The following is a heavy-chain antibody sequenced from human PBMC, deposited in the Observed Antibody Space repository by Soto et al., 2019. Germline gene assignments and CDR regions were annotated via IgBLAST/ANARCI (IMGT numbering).Heavy chain of an antibody. CDR1: GGTFSSYA. V-gene: IGHV1-69*01. Sequence: QVQLVQSGAEVKKPGSSVKVSCKASGGTFSSYAISWVRQSPGQGLEWMGGIIPIFGTANYAQKFQGRVTITADESTSTAYMALSSLRSEDTAVYYCARGTVGAKRLTSGTPAYWGPGTLVTVSS. CDR2: IIPIFGTA. CDR3: ARGTVGAKRLTSGTPAY. D-gene: IGHD1-26*01. J-gene: IGHJ4*02.